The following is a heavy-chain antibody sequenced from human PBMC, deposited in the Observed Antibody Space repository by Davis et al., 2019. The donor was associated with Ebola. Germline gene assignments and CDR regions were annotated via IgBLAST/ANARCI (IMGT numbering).Heavy chain of an antibody. J-gene: IGHJ4*02. V-gene: IGHV3-23*01. Sequence: PGGSLRLSCAASGFTFSSYAMHWVRQAPGKGLEWVSAISGSGGSTYYADSVKGRFTISRDNSKNTLYLQMNSLRAEDTAVYYCAAFNDSVTTGFDYWGQGTLVTVSS. CDR2: ISGSGGST. CDR1: GFTFSSYA. D-gene: IGHD4-17*01. CDR3: AAFNDSVTTGFDY.